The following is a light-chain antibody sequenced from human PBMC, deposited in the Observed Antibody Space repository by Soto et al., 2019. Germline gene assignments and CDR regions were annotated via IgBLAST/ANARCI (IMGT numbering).Light chain of an antibody. CDR2: EVN. Sequence: QSVLTQPASVSGSPGQSITISCTGTSSDVGGYNYVSWFQQHPGKAPKLMIFEVNNRPSGVSDRLSGSKSGNTASLTISGLQPEDEADYYCSSFTRSSTRVFGSGTKVTVL. CDR1: SSDVGGYNY. CDR3: SSFTRSSTRV. V-gene: IGLV2-14*01. J-gene: IGLJ1*01.